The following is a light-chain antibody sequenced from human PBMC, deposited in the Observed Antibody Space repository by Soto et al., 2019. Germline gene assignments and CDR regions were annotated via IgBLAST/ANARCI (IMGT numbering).Light chain of an antibody. V-gene: IGLV2-8*01. Sequence: QSALTQPPSASGSPGQSVTISCTGTSSDVGGYNYVSWYQQHPGKATKLMTYEVSKRPSGVPDRFSGSKSGSTAYLTVSGLQAEDEADYYCSSYAGSTVFGTGTKVTVL. CDR3: SSYAGSTV. CDR1: SSDVGGYNY. J-gene: IGLJ1*01. CDR2: EVS.